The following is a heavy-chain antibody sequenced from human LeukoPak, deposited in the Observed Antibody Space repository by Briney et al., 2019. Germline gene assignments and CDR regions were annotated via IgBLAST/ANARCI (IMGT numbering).Heavy chain of an antibody. J-gene: IGHJ3*02. Sequence: SETLSLTCAVYGGSFSGYYWSWIRQPPGKGLEWIGEINHSGSTNYNPSLKSRVTISVDTSKNQFSLKLSSVTAADTAVYYCAREVGVRYFDLADAFDIWGQGTMVTVSS. D-gene: IGHD3-9*01. CDR2: INHSGST. CDR1: GGSFSGYY. CDR3: AREVGVRYFDLADAFDI. V-gene: IGHV4-34*01.